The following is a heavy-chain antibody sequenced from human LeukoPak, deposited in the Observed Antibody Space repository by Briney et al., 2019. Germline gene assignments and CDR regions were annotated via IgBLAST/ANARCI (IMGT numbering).Heavy chain of an antibody. Sequence: ASVKVSCKASGYTFTSYGISWVRQAPGQGLEWMGWIGAYNGNTNYAQKLQGRVTMTTDTSTSTAYMELSSLRSEDTAVYYCAREYYYDSSGYYHYWGQGTLVTVSS. D-gene: IGHD3-22*01. CDR1: GYTFTSYG. CDR2: IGAYNGNT. J-gene: IGHJ4*02. V-gene: IGHV1-18*01. CDR3: AREYYYDSSGYYHY.